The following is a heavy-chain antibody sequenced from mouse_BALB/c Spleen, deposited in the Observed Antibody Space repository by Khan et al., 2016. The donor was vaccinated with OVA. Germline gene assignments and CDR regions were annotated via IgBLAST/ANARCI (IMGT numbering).Heavy chain of an antibody. Sequence: DLVKPGTSVKLYCKASGYTFTSYWINWIKQRPGQGLEWIGRIGPGSSNTYYNEMFKGKAALTVDTSSSTAYIQLSSLSSEDSAVYFCARENYYGRSGDAMDYWGQGTSVTVSS. J-gene: IGHJ4*01. CDR2: IGPGSSNT. D-gene: IGHD1-1*01. CDR3: ARENYYGRSGDAMDY. V-gene: IGHV1S41*01. CDR1: GYTFTSYW.